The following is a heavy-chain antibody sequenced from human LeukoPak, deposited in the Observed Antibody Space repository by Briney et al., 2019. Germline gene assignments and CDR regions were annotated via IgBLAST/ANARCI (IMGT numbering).Heavy chain of an antibody. V-gene: IGHV4-59*01. CDR2: IYYSGST. D-gene: IGHD6-13*01. Sequence: SETLSLTCTVSGGSISSYYWSWIRQPPGKGLEWIGYIYYSGSTNYNPSLKSRVTISVDTSKNQFSLKLSSVTAADTAVYYCARSHLGDGSSWWRRLFDYWGQGTLVTVSS. CDR1: GGSISSYY. CDR3: ARSHLGDGSSWWRRLFDY. J-gene: IGHJ4*02.